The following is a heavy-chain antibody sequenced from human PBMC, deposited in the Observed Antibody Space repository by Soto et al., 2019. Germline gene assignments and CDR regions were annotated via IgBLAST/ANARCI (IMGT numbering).Heavy chain of an antibody. Sequence: QVQLVQSGAEVKKPGSSVKVSCKASGGTFSSYAISWVRQAPGQGLEWMGGIIPIFGTANYAQKFQGRVTITADESTSTAYMELSSLRSADTAVYYCARSPPRGVTTGRWFDPWGQGTLVTVSS. CDR3: ARSPPRGVTTGRWFDP. CDR1: GGTFSSYA. CDR2: IIPIFGTA. V-gene: IGHV1-69*01. J-gene: IGHJ5*02. D-gene: IGHD4-17*01.